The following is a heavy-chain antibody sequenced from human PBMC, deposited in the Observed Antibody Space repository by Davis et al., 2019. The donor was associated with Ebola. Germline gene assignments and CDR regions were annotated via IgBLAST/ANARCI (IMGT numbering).Heavy chain of an antibody. Sequence: GGSLRLSCAASGFIFSSYWMSWVRQAPGKGLEWVANIKHDGSEKYYVDSVKGRFTISRDNAKNSLYLQMNSLRAEDTAVYYCARERYYYYYMDVWGKGTTVTVSS. CDR2: IKHDGSEK. CDR1: GFIFSSYW. J-gene: IGHJ6*03. V-gene: IGHV3-7*03. CDR3: ARERYYYYYMDV.